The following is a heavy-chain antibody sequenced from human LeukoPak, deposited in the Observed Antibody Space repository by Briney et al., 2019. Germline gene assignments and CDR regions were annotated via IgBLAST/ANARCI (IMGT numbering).Heavy chain of an antibody. CDR2: IGTKMTDT. CDR1: GFSFGTHG. J-gene: IGHJ4*02. CDR3: AKDDARLIRPAAISDY. Sequence: GGSLRLSCATSGFSFGTHGMSWVRQAPGEGLQWASSIGTKMTDTNYADSVRGRFTISRDNSKNTLYLRMDSLRAEDTATYYCAKDDARLIRPAAISDYWGQGTLVTVSS. V-gene: IGHV3-23*01. D-gene: IGHD3-22*01.